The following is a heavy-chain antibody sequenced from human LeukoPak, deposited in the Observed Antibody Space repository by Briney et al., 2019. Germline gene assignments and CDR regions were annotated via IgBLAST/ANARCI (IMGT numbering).Heavy chain of an antibody. CDR2: ISGSGGST. J-gene: IGHJ4*02. CDR1: AGFTFSDYY. Sequence: PGGSLRLSCAASAGFTFSDYYMSWIRQAPGKGLEWVSAISGSGGSTYYADSVKGRFTISRDNSKNTLYLQKNSLRAEDTAVYYCAKDGVVVTAILDYWGQGTLVTVSS. CDR3: AKDGVVVTAILDY. D-gene: IGHD2-21*02. V-gene: IGHV3-23*01.